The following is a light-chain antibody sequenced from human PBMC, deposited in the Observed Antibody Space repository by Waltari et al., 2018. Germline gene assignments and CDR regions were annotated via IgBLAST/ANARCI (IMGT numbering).Light chain of an antibody. J-gene: IGKJ1*01. V-gene: IGKV4-1*01. Sequence: DIVMTQSPDSLAVSRGERATINCKSSQRVFYSSNNKNYLAWYQQKPGQPPKLLIYWASTRESGVPDRFSGSGSGTDFTLTISSLQAEDVAVYYCQQYYGSPPWTFGQGTKVEIK. CDR1: QRVFYSSNNKNY. CDR2: WAS. CDR3: QQYYGSPPWT.